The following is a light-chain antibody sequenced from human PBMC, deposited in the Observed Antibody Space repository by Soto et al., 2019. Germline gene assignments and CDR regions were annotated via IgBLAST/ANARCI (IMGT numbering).Light chain of an antibody. Sequence: AIQMTQSPSSLSASVGDRVTITCRASEDIRKELSWYQQKPGKAPNVLIYGASSSQSGVPSRFSGSGSGTDFTLTLSSLQPEDFATYYCLQDHNYPRTFGQGTKVEVK. J-gene: IGKJ1*01. CDR1: EDIRKE. CDR3: LQDHNYPRT. V-gene: IGKV1-6*01. CDR2: GAS.